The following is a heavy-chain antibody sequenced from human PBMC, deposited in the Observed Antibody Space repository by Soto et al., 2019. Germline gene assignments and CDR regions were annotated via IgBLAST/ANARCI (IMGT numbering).Heavy chain of an antibody. CDR1: GGSMSENDYY. V-gene: IGHV4-30-4*01. J-gene: IGHJ3*02. CDR3: ARGIVRGGFDI. CDR2: IYATWTT. D-gene: IGHD3-10*02. Sequence: QVQLQEAGPGLVRPSQTLSLTCTVAGGSMSENDYYWSWLRQSPGQVLQWIGYIYATWTTSYSPSLRSRGTMSAYPSRNQASLQLTSVTAAEPALYLFARGIVRGGFDIWCQGPWVTCSS.